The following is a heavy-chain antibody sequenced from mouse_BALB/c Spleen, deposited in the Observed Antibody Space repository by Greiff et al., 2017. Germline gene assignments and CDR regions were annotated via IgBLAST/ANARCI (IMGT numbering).Heavy chain of an antibody. D-gene: IGHD1-1*01. Sequence: QVQLQQSGAELVRPGSSVKISCKASGYAFSSYWMNWVKQRPGQGLEWIGQIYPGDGDTNYNGKSKGKATLTADKSSSTAYMQLSSLTSEDSAVYFCARAMAYGSSYVYFDYWGQGTTLTVSS. CDR3: ARAMAYGSSYVYFDY. CDR2: IYPGDGDT. V-gene: IGHV1-80*01. CDR1: GYAFSSYW. J-gene: IGHJ2*01.